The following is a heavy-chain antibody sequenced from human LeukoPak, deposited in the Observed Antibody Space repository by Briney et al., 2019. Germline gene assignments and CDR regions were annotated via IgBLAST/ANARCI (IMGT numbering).Heavy chain of an antibody. D-gene: IGHD5-18*01. CDR1: GGTFSSYA. V-gene: IGHV1-69*13. CDR2: IIPIFGTA. J-gene: IGHJ4*02. CDR3: ARAPTRGYSYGLPDDY. Sequence: SVKVSCKASGGTFSSYAISWVRQAPGQGLEWMGGIIPIFGTANYAQKFQGRVTITADESTSTAYMELSSLRSEDTAVYYCARAPTRGYSYGLPDDYWGQGTLVTVSS.